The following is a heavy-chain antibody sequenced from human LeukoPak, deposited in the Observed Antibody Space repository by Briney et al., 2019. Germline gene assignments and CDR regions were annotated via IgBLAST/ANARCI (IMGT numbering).Heavy chain of an antibody. D-gene: IGHD4-23*01. J-gene: IGHJ4*02. CDR2: ITDSGRGT. Sequence: GGSMRRSCAAPGFSFSSYAMSWIRQAPGKGLELVSTITDSGRGTNYADSVKGRFTISRDNSKNTLYLHMDSLRAGDTAVYHCATHPGPYGGNPFNYWGQGTLVTVSS. V-gene: IGHV3-23*01. CDR3: ATHPGPYGGNPFNY. CDR1: GFSFSSYA.